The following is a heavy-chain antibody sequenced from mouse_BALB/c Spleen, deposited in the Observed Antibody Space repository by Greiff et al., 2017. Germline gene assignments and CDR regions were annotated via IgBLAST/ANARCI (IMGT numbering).Heavy chain of an antibody. CDR3: ARRGIYYYGSPGYFDY. V-gene: IGHV4-1*02. CDR2: INPDSSTI. D-gene: IGHD1-1*01. CDR1: GFDFSRYW. Sequence: EVKLVESGGGLVQPGGSLKLSCAASGFDFSRYWMSWVRQAPGKGLEWIGEINPDSSTINYTPSLKDKFIISRDNAKNTLYLQMSKVRSEDTALYYCARRGIYYYGSPGYFDYWGQGTTLTVSS. J-gene: IGHJ2*01.